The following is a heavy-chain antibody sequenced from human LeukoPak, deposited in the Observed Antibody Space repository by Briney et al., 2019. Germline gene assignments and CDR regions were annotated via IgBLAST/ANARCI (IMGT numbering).Heavy chain of an antibody. V-gene: IGHV3-48*04. CDR3: ARGPTNGQAFDY. CDR2: ISDSGSTM. CDR1: GFTFSDYS. D-gene: IGHD2-8*01. Sequence: PGGSLRLACAASGFTFSDYSMNWVRQAPGKRPEWLSYISDSGSTMHYADSVRGRFTISRDNAKNSVYLQMDSLRAEDTAVYYCARGPTNGQAFDYWGQGTLVSVSS. J-gene: IGHJ4*02.